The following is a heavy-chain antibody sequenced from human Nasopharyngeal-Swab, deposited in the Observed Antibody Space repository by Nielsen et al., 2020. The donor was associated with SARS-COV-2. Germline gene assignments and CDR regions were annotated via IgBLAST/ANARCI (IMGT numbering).Heavy chain of an antibody. J-gene: IGHJ6*02. CDR3: AKDRDSGDDSDDYYHYYGMDV. Sequence: GGSLRLSCAASGFTFRSYAISWVRQAPGKGLEWVSVISGSDYTTYYADSVKGRFTIPRDNSKNTVNLQMNSLRVEDTAIYYCAKDRDSGDDSDDYYHYYGMDVWGQGTTVTVFS. D-gene: IGHD5-12*01. V-gene: IGHV3-23*01. CDR2: ISGSDYTT. CDR1: GFTFRSYA.